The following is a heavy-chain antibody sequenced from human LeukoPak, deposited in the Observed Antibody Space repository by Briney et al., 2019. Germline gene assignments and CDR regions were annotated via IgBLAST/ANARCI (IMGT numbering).Heavy chain of an antibody. J-gene: IGHJ5*02. CDR1: GFTFSSYA. V-gene: IGHV3-23*01. CDR3: AGYCSTTSCYSSPNWFDP. Sequence: GGSLRLSCAASGFTFSSYAMSWVRQAPGKGLEWVSAISGSGGNTYYADPVKGRFTISRDNTKNTVYLQMNSLRAEDTAVYYCAGYCSTTSCYSSPNWFDPWGQGTLVTVSS. D-gene: IGHD2-2*01. CDR2: ISGSGGNT.